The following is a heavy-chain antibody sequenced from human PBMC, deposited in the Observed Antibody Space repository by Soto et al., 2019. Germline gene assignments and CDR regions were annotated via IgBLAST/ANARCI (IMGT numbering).Heavy chain of an antibody. Sequence: ASVKVSCKASGYTFTSYAMHWVRQAPGQRLEWMGWINPNSGNTGYAQKFQGRVTMTRNTSISTAYMELSSLRSEDTAVYYCARGRYSNDYYYYYMDVWGKGTTVTVSS. V-gene: IGHV1-8*02. CDR2: INPNSGNT. CDR3: ARGRYSNDYYYYYMDV. J-gene: IGHJ6*03. D-gene: IGHD6-13*01. CDR1: GYTFTSYA.